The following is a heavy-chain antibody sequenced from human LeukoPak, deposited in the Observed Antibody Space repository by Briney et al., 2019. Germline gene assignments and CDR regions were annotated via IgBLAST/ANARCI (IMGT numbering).Heavy chain of an antibody. CDR2: ISSSGSTI. CDR3: ARGGLQGYYYYYMDV. V-gene: IGHV3-11*04. CDR1: GFTFSDYY. J-gene: IGHJ6*03. D-gene: IGHD4-11*01. Sequence: GGSLRLSCAASGFTFSDYYMSWLRQAPGKGLEWVSYISSSGSTIYYADSVKGRFTISRDNAKNSLYLQMNSLRAEDTAVYYCARGGLQGYYYYYMDVWGKGTTVTVSS.